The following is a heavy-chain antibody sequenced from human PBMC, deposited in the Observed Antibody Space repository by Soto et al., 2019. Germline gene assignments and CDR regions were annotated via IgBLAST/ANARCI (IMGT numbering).Heavy chain of an antibody. CDR2: IDPSDSYT. CDR1: GYTFTGHW. J-gene: IGHJ3*02. V-gene: IGHV5-10-1*01. CDR3: ARRITIFGGDAFDS. D-gene: IGHD3-3*01. Sequence: GESLKISCQGSGYTFTGHWISWVRQMPGKGLEWMGRIDPSDSYTDYSPTVQGHVTMSADKSISTAYLQWSSLKASDTAMYYCARRITIFGGDAFDSWGQGTMVTVAS.